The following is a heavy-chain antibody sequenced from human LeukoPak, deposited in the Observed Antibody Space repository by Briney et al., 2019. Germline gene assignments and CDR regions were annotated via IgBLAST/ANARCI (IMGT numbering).Heavy chain of an antibody. CDR3: AKSLPAARATNY. CDR2: ISGSAATT. D-gene: IGHD1-26*01. CDR1: GFTFSTYG. Sequence: GGTLRLSCAASGFTFSTYGMTWVRQAPGKGLEWVSAISGSAATTFYADSVKGRFTISRDNSKNTLYLQMNSLRAEDTAVYYCAKSLPAARATNYWGQGTLVTVSS. J-gene: IGHJ4*02. V-gene: IGHV3-23*01.